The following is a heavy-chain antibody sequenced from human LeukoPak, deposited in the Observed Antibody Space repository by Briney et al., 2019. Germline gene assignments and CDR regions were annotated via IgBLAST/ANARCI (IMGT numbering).Heavy chain of an antibody. Sequence: GESLKISCKGSEYSFTSYWIGWVRQMPGKCLGWMGIIYPGDSDTRYSPSFQGQVTISADKSISTAYLQWSSLKASDTAMYYCARQFGSSSDDYWGQGTLVTVSS. V-gene: IGHV5-51*01. CDR3: ARQFGSSSDDY. D-gene: IGHD6-6*01. CDR1: EYSFTSYW. CDR2: IYPGDSDT. J-gene: IGHJ4*02.